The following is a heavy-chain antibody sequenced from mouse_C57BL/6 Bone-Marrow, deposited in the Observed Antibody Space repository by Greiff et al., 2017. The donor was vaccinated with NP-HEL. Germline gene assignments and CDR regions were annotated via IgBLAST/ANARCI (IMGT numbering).Heavy chain of an antibody. V-gene: IGHV1-52*01. CDR3: ASTSYSNYGYFDV. J-gene: IGHJ1*03. CDR2: IDPSDSET. CDR1: GYTFTSYW. D-gene: IGHD2-5*01. Sequence: VQLQQPGAELVRPGSSVKLSCKASGYTFTSYWMHWVKQRPIQGLEWIGNIDPSDSETHYNQKFKDKATLTVDKSSSTAYMQLSSLTSEDSAVYYCASTSYSNYGYFDVWGTGTTVTVSS.